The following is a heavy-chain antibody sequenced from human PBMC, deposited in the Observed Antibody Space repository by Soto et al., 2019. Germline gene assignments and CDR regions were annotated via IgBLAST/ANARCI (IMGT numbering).Heavy chain of an antibody. J-gene: IGHJ6*03. D-gene: IGHD3-10*01. CDR1: GFTFSSYS. Sequence: EVQLVESGGGLVQPGGSLRLSCAASGFTFSSYSMNWVRQAPGKGLEWVSYISSSSSTIYYADSVKGRFTISRDNAKNSLYLQMNSLRAEGTAVYYCARITITMVRGVMGYYYYYYMDVWGKGTTVTVSS. V-gene: IGHV3-48*01. CDR3: ARITITMVRGVMGYYYYYYMDV. CDR2: ISSSSSTI.